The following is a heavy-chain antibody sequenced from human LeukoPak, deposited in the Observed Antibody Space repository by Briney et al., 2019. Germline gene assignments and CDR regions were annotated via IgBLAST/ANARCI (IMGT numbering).Heavy chain of an antibody. Sequence: GGSLRLSCAASGFTFSSYWMSWVRQAPGKGLEWVANIKQDGSEKYYVDSVKGRFTISRDNAKNSLYLQMNSLRAEDTAVYYCARVPGGITIFGVDPYGGFDYWGQGTLATVSS. J-gene: IGHJ4*02. CDR1: GFTFSSYW. V-gene: IGHV3-7*01. D-gene: IGHD3-3*01. CDR3: ARVPGGITIFGVDPYGGFDY. CDR2: IKQDGSEK.